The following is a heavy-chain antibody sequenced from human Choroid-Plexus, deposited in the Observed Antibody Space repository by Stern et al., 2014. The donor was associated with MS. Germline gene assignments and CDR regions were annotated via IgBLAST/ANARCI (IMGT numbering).Heavy chain of an antibody. CDR2: VSYSGGNK. CDR3: AKDRQYLTYFFDH. Sequence: QVQLVESGGGVVQPGRPLRLSCVASGFTFGSCAMHWVRQAPRKGLEWVAGVSYSGGNKTYAASLKVRLTISSANSHNTLSVLMSSLRPEDTAVYYCAKDRQYLTYFFDHWGQGSLVTVSS. D-gene: IGHD2/OR15-2a*01. CDR1: GFTFGSCA. V-gene: IGHV3-30*18. J-gene: IGHJ5*02.